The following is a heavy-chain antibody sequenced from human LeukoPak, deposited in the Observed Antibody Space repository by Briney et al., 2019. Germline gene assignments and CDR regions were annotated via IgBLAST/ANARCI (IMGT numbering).Heavy chain of an antibody. CDR1: GCTFSTYG. D-gene: IGHD6-19*01. CDR3: ARYLGHSSGSKRGFDY. CDR2: ISGRNGNA. V-gene: IGHV1-18*01. J-gene: IGHJ4*02. Sequence: AAVKVSCKTSGCTFSTYGISWVRQAPGQGLEWLGWISGRNGNANYVQEFQGRVTMTTDTSTTTAYMELRSLTSDDTAVYFCARYLGHSSGSKRGFDYWGQGTPVIVSS.